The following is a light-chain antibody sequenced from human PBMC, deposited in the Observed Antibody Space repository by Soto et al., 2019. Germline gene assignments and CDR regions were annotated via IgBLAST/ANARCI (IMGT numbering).Light chain of an antibody. Sequence: EIVMTQSPASLSVSPGERVTLSCRASQSVRSELAWYQQKSGQPPRLLIYGASTRATGIAARFSGSGSGTEFTLTINDLQSEDFAVYYCQQYERWPPLTFGGGTKVEIK. V-gene: IGKV3-15*01. J-gene: IGKJ4*01. CDR3: QQYERWPPLT. CDR1: QSVRSE. CDR2: GAS.